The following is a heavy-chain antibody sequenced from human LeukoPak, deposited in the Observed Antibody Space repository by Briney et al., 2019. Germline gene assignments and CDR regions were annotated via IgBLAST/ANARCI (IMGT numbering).Heavy chain of an antibody. CDR3: ARAYAMDV. CDR1: GFIVSGDF. CDR2: IYSDGST. Sequence: RGSLRLSCAASGFIVSGDFMGWVRQAPGKGLEWVSVIYSDGSTYYADSVKGRFTISRDNSKNTLDLQMTGLRAEDTAVYYCARAYAMDVWGQGTTVTVSS. V-gene: IGHV3-53*01. J-gene: IGHJ6*02.